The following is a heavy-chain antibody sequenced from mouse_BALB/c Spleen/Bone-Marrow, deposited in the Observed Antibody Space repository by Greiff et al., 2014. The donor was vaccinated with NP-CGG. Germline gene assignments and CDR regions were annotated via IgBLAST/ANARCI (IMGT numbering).Heavy chain of an antibody. V-gene: IGHV5-9-1*01. J-gene: IGHJ4*01. CDR1: GFTFSSYV. CDR3: ASLFRGAMDY. Sequence: EVNVVESGGGFVKPGGSLKLSCAASGFTFSSYVMSWVRQTPEKRLEWVGTISSGGSYTYYPDSVRGLVTISRDNDKNTLYLQMSSLRSEDTAMYYCASLFRGAMDYWGQGTSVTVSA. CDR2: ISSGGSYT.